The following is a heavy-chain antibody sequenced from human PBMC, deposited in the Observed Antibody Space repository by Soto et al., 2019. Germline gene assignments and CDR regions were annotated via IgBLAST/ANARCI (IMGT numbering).Heavy chain of an antibody. V-gene: IGHV4-4*02. D-gene: IGHD3-10*01. Sequence: QVQLQESGPGLVKPSGTLSLTCTVSGGSIFSSSWWSWVRQSPGKGLEWIGEIYHSGSKNYDPSLKSRVTISVDKSKNQFSLKLTSVTAADTAMYYCARERYGSGSPFDSWGQGTLVTVSS. J-gene: IGHJ4*02. CDR3: ARERYGSGSPFDS. CDR2: IYHSGSK. CDR1: GGSIFSSSW.